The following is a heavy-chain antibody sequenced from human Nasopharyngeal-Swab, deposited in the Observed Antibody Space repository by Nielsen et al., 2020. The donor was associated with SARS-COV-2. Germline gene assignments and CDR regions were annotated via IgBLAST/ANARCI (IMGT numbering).Heavy chain of an antibody. CDR3: AKHLDGRWFGELSYYYYGLDV. CDR2: IYYRGST. Sequence: WIRQPPGKGLEWIASIYYRGSTYYNPSLESRLTISVDTSKNHFSLKLTSVTAADTAVYYCAKHLDGRWFGELSYYYYGLDVWGQGTTVTVSS. D-gene: IGHD3-10*01. J-gene: IGHJ6*02. V-gene: IGHV4-39*01.